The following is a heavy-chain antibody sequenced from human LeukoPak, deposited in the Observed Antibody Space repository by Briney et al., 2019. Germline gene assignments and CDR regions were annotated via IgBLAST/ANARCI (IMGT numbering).Heavy chain of an antibody. V-gene: IGHV3-7*03. D-gene: IGHD1-26*01. CDR2: IKQDGSEK. Sequence: GGSLRLSCAASGFTVSSNYMSWVRQAPGKGLEWVANIKQDGSEKYYVDSVKGRFTISRDNAKNSLYLQMNSLRAEDTAVYYCARWEASKEFDYWGQGTLVTVSS. CDR3: ARWEASKEFDY. CDR1: GFTVSSNY. J-gene: IGHJ4*02.